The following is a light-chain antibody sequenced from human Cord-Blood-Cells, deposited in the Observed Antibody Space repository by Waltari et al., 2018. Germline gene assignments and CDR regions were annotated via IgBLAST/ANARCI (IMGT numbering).Light chain of an antibody. V-gene: IGLV2-14*03. CDR1: SRDVGGYNY. Sequence: QSALTQPASVSGSHGQSITISCTGTSRDVGGYNYVSGYQQHPGKAPKLMIYDVSNRPSGVSNRFSGSKSGNTASLTISGLQAEDEDDYYCSSYTSSSTWVFGGGTKLTVL. CDR3: SSYTSSSTWV. J-gene: IGLJ3*02. CDR2: DVS.